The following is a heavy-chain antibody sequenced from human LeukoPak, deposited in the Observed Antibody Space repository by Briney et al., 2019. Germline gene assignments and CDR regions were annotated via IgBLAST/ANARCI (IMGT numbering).Heavy chain of an antibody. CDR2: IYYSGST. D-gene: IGHD4-17*01. CDR1: GGSISSYY. CDR3: ARVYGDYVWLNYYGMDV. J-gene: IGHJ6*02. Sequence: SETLSLTCTVSGGSISSYYWSWIRQPPGKGLEWIGYIYYSGSTNYNPSLKSRVTISVDTSKNQFSLKLSSVTAADTAVYYCARVYGDYVWLNYYGMDVWGQGTTVTVSS. V-gene: IGHV4-59*01.